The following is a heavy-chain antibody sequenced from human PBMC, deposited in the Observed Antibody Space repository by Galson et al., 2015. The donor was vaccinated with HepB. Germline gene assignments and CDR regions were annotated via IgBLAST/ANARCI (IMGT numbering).Heavy chain of an antibody. Sequence: ALVKPTQTLTLTCTFSGFSLTTNGVGVGWIRQPPGKALEWLGVIYWDDDKRYSPSLRSRVTITKDTSKNQVVLTMTNMDPVGTGTYYCAHGRWKIFAFEIWGQGTRVTVSS. CDR2: IYWDDDK. D-gene: IGHD1-1*01. CDR3: AHGRWKIFAFEI. CDR1: GFSLTTNGVG. V-gene: IGHV2-5*02. J-gene: IGHJ3*02.